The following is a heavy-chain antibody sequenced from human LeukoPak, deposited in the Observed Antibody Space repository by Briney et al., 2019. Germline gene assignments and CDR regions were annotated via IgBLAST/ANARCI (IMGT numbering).Heavy chain of an antibody. CDR1: GFTFSSYG. J-gene: IGHJ4*02. Sequence: GGSLRLSCAASGFTFSSYGIHWVRQAPGKGLEWATVISYDGTNKYYAGSVKGRFTISRDNSKNTLYLQMNSLRAEDTAVYFCARDFSSGWYSIDYWGQGTLVTVSS. V-gene: IGHV3-30*03. CDR2: ISYDGTNK. D-gene: IGHD6-19*01. CDR3: ARDFSSGWYSIDY.